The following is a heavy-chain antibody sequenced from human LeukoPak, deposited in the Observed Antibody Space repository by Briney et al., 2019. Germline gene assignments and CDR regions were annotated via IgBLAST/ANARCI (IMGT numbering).Heavy chain of an antibody. J-gene: IGHJ4*02. Sequence: SETLSLTCTVSLGSISSYYWSWIRQPPGNGLERIAYVFHSGSTNYNPSLKSGVTISGDTSKNQFSLKLYSVTAADTAVYYCARHLVYGSGTQPYFDYWGQGTLVTVSS. CDR3: ARHLVYGSGTQPYFDY. V-gene: IGHV4-59*08. D-gene: IGHD3-10*01. CDR2: VFHSGST. CDR1: LGSISSYY.